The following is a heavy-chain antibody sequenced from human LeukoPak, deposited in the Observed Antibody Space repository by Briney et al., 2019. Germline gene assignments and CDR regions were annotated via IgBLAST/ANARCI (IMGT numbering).Heavy chain of an antibody. Sequence: GGSLRLSCAASGFTVSSNYMSWVRQAPGKGLEWVSVIYSGGSTYYADSVKGRFTISRDNSKNTLYLQMNSLRAEETAVYYCARAHDYVWGSYRSSYYFDYWGQGTLVTVSS. CDR3: ARAHDYVWGSYRSSYYFDY. CDR1: GFTVSSNY. CDR2: IYSGGST. J-gene: IGHJ4*02. V-gene: IGHV3-66*01. D-gene: IGHD3-16*02.